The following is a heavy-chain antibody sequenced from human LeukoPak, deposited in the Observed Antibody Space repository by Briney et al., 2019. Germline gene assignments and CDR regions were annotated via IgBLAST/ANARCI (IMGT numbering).Heavy chain of an antibody. J-gene: IGHJ5*02. CDR2: MNPNSGNT. CDR1: GYTFTSYD. V-gene: IGHV1-8*01. D-gene: IGHD3-22*01. Sequence: VSVKVACKASGYTFTSYDINWVRQATAQGLEWMGWMNPNSGNTGYAQKFQGRVTMTRNTSISTAYMELSSLRSEDTAVYYCARTYYYDSSGYYLGGNWFDPWGQGTLVTVSS. CDR3: ARTYYYDSSGYYLGGNWFDP.